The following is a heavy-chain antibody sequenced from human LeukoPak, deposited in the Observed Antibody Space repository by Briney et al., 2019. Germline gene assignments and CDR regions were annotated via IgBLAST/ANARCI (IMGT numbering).Heavy chain of an antibody. Sequence: PGGSLRLSCVASGFPFSSYWMTWVRQAPGKGLEWVANIKEDGSKKNYVDSVKGRFTIFRDNAKNSLYLQMNSLRAEDTAVYHCATPLDYYDSSGYHQGGDWGQGTLVTVSS. CDR2: IKEDGSKK. J-gene: IGHJ4*02. V-gene: IGHV3-7*03. CDR1: GFPFSSYW. CDR3: ATPLDYYDSSGYHQGGD. D-gene: IGHD3-22*01.